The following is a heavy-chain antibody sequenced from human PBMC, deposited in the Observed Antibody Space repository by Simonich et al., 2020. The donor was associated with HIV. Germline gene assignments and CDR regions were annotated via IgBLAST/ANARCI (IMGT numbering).Heavy chain of an antibody. J-gene: IGHJ4*02. V-gene: IGHV3-9*03. D-gene: IGHD3-10*02. Sequence: EVQLVESGGGLVQPGRSLRLSCSASGFTFDNYAMHWVRQAPGKGLEWVSGIQWNSGKIAYADSVKGRFTISRDNAKNSLYLQMNSLRPEDMALYYCARGRMRDDRGADFDYWGQGTRVTVSS. CDR2: IQWNSGKI. CDR3: ARGRMRDDRGADFDY. CDR1: GFTFDNYA.